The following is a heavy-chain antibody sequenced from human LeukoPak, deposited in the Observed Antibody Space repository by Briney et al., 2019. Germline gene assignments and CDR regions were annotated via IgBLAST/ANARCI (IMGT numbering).Heavy chain of an antibody. CDR2: IIPILGIA. Sequence: ASVKVSCKASGGTSSSYAISWVRQAPGQGLEWMGRIIPILGIANYAQKFQGRVTITADKSTSTAYMELSSLRSEDTAVYYCARWPSSGATNDYWGQGTLVTVSS. J-gene: IGHJ4*02. D-gene: IGHD1-26*01. CDR3: ARWPSSGATNDY. V-gene: IGHV1-69*04. CDR1: GGTSSSYA.